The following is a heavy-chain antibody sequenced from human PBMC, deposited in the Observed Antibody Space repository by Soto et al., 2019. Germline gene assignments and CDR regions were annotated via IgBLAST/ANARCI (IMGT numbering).Heavy chain of an antibody. J-gene: IGHJ5*02. V-gene: IGHV4-34*01. CDR1: GGSFSGYY. CDR2: INHSGST. Sequence: PSETLSLTCGVYGGSFSGYYWSWIRQPPGKGLEWIGEINHSGSTNYNPSLKSRVTISVDTSKNQFSLKLSSVTAADTAVYYCARGGRTYYDFWSGYNNWFDPWGQGTLVTVSS. CDR3: ARGGRTYYDFWSGYNNWFDP. D-gene: IGHD3-3*01.